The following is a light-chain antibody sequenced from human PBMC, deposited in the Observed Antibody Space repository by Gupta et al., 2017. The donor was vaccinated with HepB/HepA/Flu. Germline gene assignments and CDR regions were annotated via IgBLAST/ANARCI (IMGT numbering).Light chain of an antibody. Sequence: QSALTQPASVTGPPGQPLTLPCTGTSSDIVAYNYVSWFQQHPDKAPKLMIYDVSNRPSGVARRFSGSKSGNTASLTISGLQAEDEADYYCSSYTISSSLVFGGGTKLTVL. CDR2: DVS. CDR1: SSDIVAYNY. V-gene: IGLV2-14*03. J-gene: IGLJ2*01. CDR3: SSYTISSSLV.